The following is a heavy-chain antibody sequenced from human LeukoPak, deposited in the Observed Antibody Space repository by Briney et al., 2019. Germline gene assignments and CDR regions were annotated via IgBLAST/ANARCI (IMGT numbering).Heavy chain of an antibody. D-gene: IGHD5-24*01. CDR1: GGSISSYY. CDR2: INHSGST. J-gene: IGHJ4*02. CDR3: ARGSRDGYNSDY. V-gene: IGHV4-34*01. Sequence: SETLSLTCTVSGGSISSYYWSWIRQPPGKGLEWIGEINHSGSTNYNPSLKSRVTISVDTSKNQFSLKLSSVTAADTAVYYCARGSRDGYNSDYWGQGTLVTVSS.